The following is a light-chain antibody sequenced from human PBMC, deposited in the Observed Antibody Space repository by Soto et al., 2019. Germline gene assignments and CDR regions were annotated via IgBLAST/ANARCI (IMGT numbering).Light chain of an antibody. CDR3: QQYDTFSPTWA. CDR2: DAS. Sequence: IQMTQSPSTLSASVGERVTITCRASQSISTWLAWYQQKPGKAPTLLIYDASTLQSGVPSSFSGSGSGTEFTLTISSLQPADFATYYCQQYDTFSPTWAFGQGTKVEIK. V-gene: IGKV1-5*01. CDR1: QSISTW. J-gene: IGKJ1*01.